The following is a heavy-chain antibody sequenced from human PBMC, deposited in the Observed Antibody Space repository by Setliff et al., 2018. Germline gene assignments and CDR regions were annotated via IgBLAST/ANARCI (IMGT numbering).Heavy chain of an antibody. CDR1: GGSFSGYY. D-gene: IGHD3-16*01. CDR3: ARDGGEY. CDR2: IKQDGSEK. V-gene: IGHV3-7*01. Sequence: PSETLSLTCAVYGGSFSGYYWSWVRQAPGKGLEWVANIKQDGSEKYYVDSVKGRFTTSRDNAKNSLYLQMNSLRAEDTAVYFCARDGGEYWGQGTLVTVSS. J-gene: IGHJ4*02.